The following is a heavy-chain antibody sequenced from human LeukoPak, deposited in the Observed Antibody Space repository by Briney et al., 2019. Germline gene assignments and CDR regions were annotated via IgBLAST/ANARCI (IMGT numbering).Heavy chain of an antibody. Sequence: PGGSLRLSCAASGFTFSSYSRNWVRQAPGKGLEWVSSISSSSSYIYYADSVKGRFTISRDNAKNSLYLQMNSLRAEDTALYYCASVDYYGSGNYYNDVDYWGQGTLVTVSS. D-gene: IGHD3-10*01. V-gene: IGHV3-21*01. CDR1: GFTFSSYS. CDR3: ASVDYYGSGNYYNDVDY. CDR2: ISSSSSYI. J-gene: IGHJ4*02.